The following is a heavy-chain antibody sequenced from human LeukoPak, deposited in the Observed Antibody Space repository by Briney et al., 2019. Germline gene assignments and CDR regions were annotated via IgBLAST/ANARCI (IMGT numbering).Heavy chain of an antibody. Sequence: PGRSLRLSCAASGFTISSYGMHWVRQAPGKGLEWVAVISYDGSNKYYADSVKGRFTISRDNSKNTLYLQVNSLRAEDTAVYYCAKERYFDWLSPHWFDPWGQGTLVTVSS. D-gene: IGHD3-9*01. J-gene: IGHJ5*02. CDR3: AKERYFDWLSPHWFDP. V-gene: IGHV3-30*18. CDR1: GFTISSYG. CDR2: ISYDGSNK.